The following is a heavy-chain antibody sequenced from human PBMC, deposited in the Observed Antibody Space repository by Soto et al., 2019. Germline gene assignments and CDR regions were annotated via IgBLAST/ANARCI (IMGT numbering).Heavy chain of an antibody. J-gene: IGHJ4*02. CDR1: GFIFSSYW. V-gene: IGHV3-74*01. CDR3: SRDITVTPVY. Sequence: EVHLVESGGGLVQPGGSLRLSCAASGFIFSSYWMHWVRQAPGKGLVWVSRINNDGSDTTYADSVKGRFTVSRGNTRNTLYLEMKSLRAEDTAVYYCSRDITVTPVYWGQGTLVTVSS. CDR2: INNDGSDT. D-gene: IGHD1-20*01.